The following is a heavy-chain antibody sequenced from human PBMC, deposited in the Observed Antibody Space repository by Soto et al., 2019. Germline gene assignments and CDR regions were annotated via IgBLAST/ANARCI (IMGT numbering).Heavy chain of an antibody. Sequence: EVQLVESGGGVLRPGGSLRLSCAASGFTFDDYGMSWARQAPGKGLEWVSGVNWNGGSTGYADSVKGRFTISRDNAKNALYLQMNSLRAEDTAFYYCVRGASLNFDYWGQGTLVTVSS. CDR2: VNWNGGST. J-gene: IGHJ4*02. D-gene: IGHD1-26*01. CDR3: VRGASLNFDY. V-gene: IGHV3-20*04. CDR1: GFTFDDYG.